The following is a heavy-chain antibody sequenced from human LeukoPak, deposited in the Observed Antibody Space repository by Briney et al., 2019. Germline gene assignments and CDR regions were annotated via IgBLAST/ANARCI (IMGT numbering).Heavy chain of an antibody. CDR1: GFTFTNYG. D-gene: IGHD3-3*01. CDR3: AKGKLDFWSGQYYYYYAMDV. V-gene: IGHV3-33*06. Sequence: GGSLRLSCTTSGFTFTNYGINSVRQAPGKGLEWVAAIWYDGSKTSYTDSVKGRFTISRDISKNTLYLQMNSLRAEDTAVYYCAKGKLDFWSGQYYYYYAMDVWGQGTTVTVSS. J-gene: IGHJ6*02. CDR2: IWYDGSKT.